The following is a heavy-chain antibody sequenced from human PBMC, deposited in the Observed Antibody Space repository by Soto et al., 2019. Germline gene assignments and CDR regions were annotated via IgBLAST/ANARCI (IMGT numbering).Heavy chain of an antibody. Sequence: GSGPTLVNPTQTLTLTCTFSGFSLSTSGVGVGWIRQPPGKALEWLAPIYWDDDKRYSPSLKSRLTITKDTSKNQVVLTMTNMDPVDTATYYCAHSQADYIWGSYRYGFDYWGQGTLVTVSS. CDR2: IYWDDDK. V-gene: IGHV2-5*02. J-gene: IGHJ4*02. D-gene: IGHD3-16*02. CDR1: GFSLSTSGVG. CDR3: AHSQADYIWGSYRYGFDY.